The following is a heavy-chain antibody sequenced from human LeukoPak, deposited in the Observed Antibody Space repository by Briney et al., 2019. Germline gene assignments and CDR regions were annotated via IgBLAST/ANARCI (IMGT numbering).Heavy chain of an antibody. D-gene: IGHD5-24*01. J-gene: IGHJ6*02. Sequence: ASVKVSCKASGYTFTSCGISWVRQAPGQGLEWMGILNPSGGSSSYAQKFQGRATLTRATSTSTVYMELSSLRSEDTAVYYCASVYKNGMDVWGQGTTVIVSS. CDR1: GYTFTSCG. CDR3: ASVYKNGMDV. V-gene: IGHV1-46*01. CDR2: LNPSGGSS.